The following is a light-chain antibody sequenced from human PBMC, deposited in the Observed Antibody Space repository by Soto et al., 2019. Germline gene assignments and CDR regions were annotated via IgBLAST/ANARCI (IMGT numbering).Light chain of an antibody. CDR2: GNR. Sequence: QSVLTQPPSVSGAPGQRVTISCTGNSSNLGAGYDVHWYQQLPGTAPKLVIYGNRNRPSGVPERFSGSKSGTSASLSVSGLQAEDEADYYCSSYAGSNNLYVFGTGTKLTVL. CDR1: SSNLGAGYD. J-gene: IGLJ1*01. CDR3: SSYAGSNNLYV. V-gene: IGLV1-40*01.